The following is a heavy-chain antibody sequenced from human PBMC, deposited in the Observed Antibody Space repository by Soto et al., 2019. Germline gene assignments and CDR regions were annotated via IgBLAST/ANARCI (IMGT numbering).Heavy chain of an antibody. V-gene: IGHV1-18*04. CDR2: ISAYNGNT. CDR3: ARLNVVVVPAAMKPYYYYGMDV. CDR1: GHTVTNYY. Sequence: ASVKVSCKASGHTVTNYYIHWVRQAPGQGLEWMGWISAYNGNTNYAQKLQGRVTMTTDTSTSTAYMELRSLRSDDTAVYYCARLNVVVVPAAMKPYYYYGMDVWGQGTTVTVSS. J-gene: IGHJ6*02. D-gene: IGHD2-2*01.